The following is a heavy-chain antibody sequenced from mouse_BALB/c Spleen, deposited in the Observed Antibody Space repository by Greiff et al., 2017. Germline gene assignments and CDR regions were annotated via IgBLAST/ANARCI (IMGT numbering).Heavy chain of an antibody. CDR1: GFNIKDYY. V-gene: IGHV14-4*02. CDR2: IDPENGDT. CDR3: ASGYSMDY. D-gene: IGHD2-3*01. Sequence: VQLQQSGAELVRSGASVKLSCTASGFNIKDYYMHWVKQRPEQGLEWIGWIDPENGDTEYAPKFQGKATMTADTSSNTAYLQLSSLTSEDTAVYYCASGYSMDYWGQGTSVTVSS. J-gene: IGHJ4*01.